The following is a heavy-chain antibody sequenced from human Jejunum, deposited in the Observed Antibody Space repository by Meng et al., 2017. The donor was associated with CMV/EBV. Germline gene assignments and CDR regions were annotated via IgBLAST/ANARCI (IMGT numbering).Heavy chain of an antibody. CDR1: GSYY. CDR3: ARGRLTFYYDSSGYYLDY. J-gene: IGHJ4*02. Sequence: GSYYWSWIRQPPGKELEWIGYMYYSGSTNYNPSLKRRVTISVDKSKNEFSLRLRSVTAADTAVYYCARGRLTFYYDSSGYYLDYWGQGTLVTVSS. V-gene: IGHV4-61*01. D-gene: IGHD3-22*01. CDR2: MYYSGST.